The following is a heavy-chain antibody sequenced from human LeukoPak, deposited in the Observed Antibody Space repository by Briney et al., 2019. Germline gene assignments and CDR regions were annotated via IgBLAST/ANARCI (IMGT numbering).Heavy chain of an antibody. J-gene: IGHJ4*02. D-gene: IGHD2-21*02. Sequence: ASVKVSCKASGYSFTGYYMHWVRQAPGQGLEWMGWINPFSGGTNYEQNFQGSVTMTRDTSISTAYMELSRLRSDDTAVYYCARDLFVTKGIDFWGQGTLVTVSS. CDR1: GYSFTGYY. V-gene: IGHV1-2*02. CDR2: INPFSGGT. CDR3: ARDLFVTKGIDF.